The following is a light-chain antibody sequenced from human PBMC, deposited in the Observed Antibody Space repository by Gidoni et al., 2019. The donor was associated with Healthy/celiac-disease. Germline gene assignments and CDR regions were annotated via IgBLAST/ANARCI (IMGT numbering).Light chain of an antibody. J-gene: IGKJ1*01. V-gene: IGKV3-15*01. CDR3: QQYNNWPPTT. Sequence: ETAITQSLATMSVSPGARTTLSCRASQSVSSNLAWSQQKPGQAPRRLIYGASTRATGIPARFSGSGSGTEFTLTISSLQSEDFAVYYCQQYNNWPPTTFGQGTKVEIK. CDR1: QSVSSN. CDR2: GAS.